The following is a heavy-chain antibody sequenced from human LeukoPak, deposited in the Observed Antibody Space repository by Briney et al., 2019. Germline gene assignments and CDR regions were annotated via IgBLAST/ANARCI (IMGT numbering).Heavy chain of an antibody. Sequence: PGGSLRLSCAASGFTLSNAYMSWVRQAPGKGLEWVGRIKNKTNCGTTDYAAPVKGRFTISRDDSKHTLYLQMNSLKTEDTAVYYCTTTIVGVTTWFDPCGQGTLVTVSS. J-gene: IGHJ5*02. CDR2: IKNKTNCGTT. CDR1: GFTLSNAY. CDR3: TTTIVGVTTWFDP. D-gene: IGHD1-26*01. V-gene: IGHV3-15*01.